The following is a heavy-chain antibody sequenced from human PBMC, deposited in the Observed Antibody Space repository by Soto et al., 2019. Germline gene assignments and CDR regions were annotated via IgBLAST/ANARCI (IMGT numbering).Heavy chain of an antibody. J-gene: IGHJ4*02. V-gene: IGHV3-9*01. CDR1: GFTFDDYA. CDR3: AKDNSLGYYGSGSYPDY. Sequence: LRLSCAASGFTFDDYAMHWVRQAPGKGLEWVSGISWNSGSIGYADSVKGRFTISRDNAKNSLYLQMNSLRAEDTALYYCAKDNSLGYYGSGSYPDYWGQGTLVTVSS. CDR2: ISWNSGSI. D-gene: IGHD3-10*01.